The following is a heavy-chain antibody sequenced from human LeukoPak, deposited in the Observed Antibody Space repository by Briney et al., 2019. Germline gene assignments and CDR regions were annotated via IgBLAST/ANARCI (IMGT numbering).Heavy chain of an antibody. CDR2: ISAYNGNT. CDR3: ARGSIGPVRLWFGELPYYYYGMDV. Sequence: ASVKVSCKASGYTFTSYGISWVRQAPGQGLEWMGWISAYNGNTNYAQKLQGRVTMTTDTSTSTAYMELRSLRSDDTAVYYCARGSIGPVRLWFGELPYYYYGMDVWGQGTTVTVSS. D-gene: IGHD3-10*01. V-gene: IGHV1-18*01. CDR1: GYTFTSYG. J-gene: IGHJ6*02.